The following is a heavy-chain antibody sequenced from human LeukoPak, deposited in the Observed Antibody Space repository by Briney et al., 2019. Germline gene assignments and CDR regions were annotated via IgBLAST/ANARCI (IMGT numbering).Heavy chain of an antibody. CDR1: GYSFTAYY. CDR2: IDPNSGGT. D-gene: IGHD3-9*01. V-gene: IGHV1-2*02. J-gene: IGHJ4*02. Sequence: ASVKVSCKASGYSFTAYYMHWVRQAPGQGLEWMGWIDPNSGGTNYAQKFQGRVTMTRDTSITTAYMEMSRLRSDDTALYYCARSPHILTGENFDYWGQGTLVTVSS. CDR3: ARSPHILTGENFDY.